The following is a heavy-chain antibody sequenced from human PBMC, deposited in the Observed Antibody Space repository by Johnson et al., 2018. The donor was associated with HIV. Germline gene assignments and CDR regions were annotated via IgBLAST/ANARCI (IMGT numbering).Heavy chain of an antibody. CDR2: ISGSGGST. V-gene: IGHV3-23*04. Sequence: VQLVESGGGLVQPGGSLRLSCAASGFTFSSYAMSWVRQAPGKGLEWVSAISGSGGSTYYADSVKGRFTISSDNSKNTLYLQMNSLRAEDTAVYYCAKDLVSTYDYVWGSYRCDAFDIWGQGTMVTVSS. CDR3: AKDLVSTYDYVWGSYRCDAFDI. J-gene: IGHJ3*02. CDR1: GFTFSSYA. D-gene: IGHD3-16*02.